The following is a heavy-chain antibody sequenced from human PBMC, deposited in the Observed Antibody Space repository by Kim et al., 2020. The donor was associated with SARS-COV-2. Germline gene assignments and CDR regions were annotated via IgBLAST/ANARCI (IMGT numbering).Heavy chain of an antibody. CDR3: ARIDSSGWPQPFDY. CDR1: GGSFSGYY. V-gene: IGHV4-34*01. Sequence: SETLSLTCAVYGGSFSGYYWSWIRQPPGKGLEWIGEINHSGSTNYNPSLKSRVTISVDTSKNQFSLKLSSVTAADTAVYYCARIDSSGWPQPFDYWGQGTLVTVSS. CDR2: INHSGST. D-gene: IGHD6-19*01. J-gene: IGHJ4*02.